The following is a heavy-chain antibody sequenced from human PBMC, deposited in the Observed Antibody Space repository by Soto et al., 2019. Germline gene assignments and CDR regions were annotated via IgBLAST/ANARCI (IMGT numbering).Heavy chain of an antibody. Sequence: PGGSLRLSCAASGFTFSTYSMNWVRQAPGRGREWISYISIGSTTILYADSVKGRFTISRDNAKNSLYLQMNSLRDEDTSVYYCARDNGIAGSFDPWGQGTLVTVSS. CDR1: GFTFSTYS. J-gene: IGHJ5*02. V-gene: IGHV3-48*02. CDR2: ISIGSTTI. D-gene: IGHD6-13*01. CDR3: ARDNGIAGSFDP.